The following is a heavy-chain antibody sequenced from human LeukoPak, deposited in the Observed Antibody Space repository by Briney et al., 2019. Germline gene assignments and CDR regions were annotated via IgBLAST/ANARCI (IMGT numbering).Heavy chain of an antibody. CDR2: IYHSGNT. J-gene: IGHJ4*02. CDR1: GGPISSYY. D-gene: IGHD3-3*01. Sequence: SETLSLTCTVSGGPISSYYWSWIRQPPGKGLEWIGYIYHSGNTYYNPSLKSRLTISVDTSKSQFSLKLSSVTAADTAVYYCARSQWSAYYFDYWGQGTLVTVSP. CDR3: ARSQWSAYYFDY. V-gene: IGHV4-59*06.